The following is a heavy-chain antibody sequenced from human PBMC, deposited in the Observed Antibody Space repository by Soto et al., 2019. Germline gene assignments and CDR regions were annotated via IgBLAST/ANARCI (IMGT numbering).Heavy chain of an antibody. V-gene: IGHV3-30-3*01. CDR2: ISSDGNHK. CDR1: GFTVSAYT. D-gene: IGHD1-26*01. Sequence: QVQLVASGGGVVQPGRSLRLSCAASGFTVSAYTMHWVRQAPGKGLEWVAVISSDGNHKYYTDSVKGRFTISRDTSTNTLYLQMNSLRAEDTAVYYCARWEQPLFDYWGQGTLVTVSS. CDR3: ARWEQPLFDY. J-gene: IGHJ4*02.